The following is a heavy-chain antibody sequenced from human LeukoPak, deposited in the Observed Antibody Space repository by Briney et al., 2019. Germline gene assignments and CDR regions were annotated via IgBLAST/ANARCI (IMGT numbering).Heavy chain of an antibody. D-gene: IGHD1-26*01. Sequence: GGSLRLSCAASGFSFSSYNMNWVRQAPGKGLEWVSSITSSNTYTFYADSVKGRFTISRDNARNSLYLQMDSLGPEDTAVYYCARDPYSGNYGNDYYYYMDVWGKGTTVTISS. V-gene: IGHV3-21*01. CDR1: GFSFSSYN. CDR3: ARDPYSGNYGNDYYYYMDV. J-gene: IGHJ6*03. CDR2: ITSSNTYT.